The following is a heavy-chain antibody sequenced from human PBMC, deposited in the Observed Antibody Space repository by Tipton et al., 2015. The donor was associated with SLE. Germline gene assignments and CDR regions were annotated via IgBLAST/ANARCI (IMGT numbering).Heavy chain of an antibody. D-gene: IGHD6-19*01. Sequence: TLSLTCTVSGGSISSGSYYWSWIRQPPGKGLEWIGYIYYSGSTNYNPSLKSRVTISVDTSKNQSSLKLSSVTAADTAVYYCAREIAVAGTRWYFDYWGQGTLVTVSS. CDR2: IYYSGST. J-gene: IGHJ4*02. CDR3: AREIAVAGTRWYFDY. CDR1: GGSISSGSYY. V-gene: IGHV4-61*01.